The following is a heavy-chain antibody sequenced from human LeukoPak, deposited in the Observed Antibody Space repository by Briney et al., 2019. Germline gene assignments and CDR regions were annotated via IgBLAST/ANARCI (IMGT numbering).Heavy chain of an antibody. CDR3: ARARIDY. CDR1: GFTFSSYW. D-gene: IGHD1-14*01. Sequence: GGSLRLSCVVSGFTFSSYWMTWVRQAPGKGLEWVANIKDDGSEKYSADSVKGRFTISRDNAKNLLYLRMSSLRAEDTAVYYCARARIDYWGQGTLVTVSS. V-gene: IGHV3-7*04. CDR2: IKDDGSEK. J-gene: IGHJ4*02.